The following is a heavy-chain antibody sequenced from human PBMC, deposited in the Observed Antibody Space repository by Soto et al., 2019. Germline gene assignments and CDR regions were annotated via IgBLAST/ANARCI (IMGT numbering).Heavy chain of an antibody. Sequence: SETLSLTCAVYGGSFSGYYWSWIRQPPGKGLEWIGEINHSGSTNYNPSLKSRVTISVDTSKNQFSLKLSSVTAADTAVYYCGRQGLGAIHGRVDVWAQGTTVTVCS. CDR2: INHSGST. CDR3: GRQGLGAIHGRVDV. D-gene: IGHD3-16*01. J-gene: IGHJ6*02. V-gene: IGHV4-34*01. CDR1: GGSFSGYY.